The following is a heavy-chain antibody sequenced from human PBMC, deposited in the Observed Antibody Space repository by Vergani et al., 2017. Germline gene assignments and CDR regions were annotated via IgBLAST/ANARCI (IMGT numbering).Heavy chain of an antibody. J-gene: IGHJ4*02. V-gene: IGHV3-23*01. Sequence: EVQLLESGGGLVQPGGSLRLSCAASGFTFSSYAMSWVRQAPGKGLEWVSAFSGSGDSTYYADSVKGRFTISRDNSKNTLYLQMNSLRAEDTAVYYCGRGSDNYNWGQGTLVTVSS. CDR1: GFTFSSYA. CDR3: GRGSDNYN. CDR2: FSGSGDST. D-gene: IGHD5-24*01.